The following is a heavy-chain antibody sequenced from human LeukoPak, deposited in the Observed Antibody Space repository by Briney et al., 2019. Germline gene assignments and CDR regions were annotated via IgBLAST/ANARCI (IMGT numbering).Heavy chain of an antibody. CDR3: ARDRPREMYYYDPGDAFDI. CDR2: ISAYNGNT. D-gene: IGHD3-22*01. J-gene: IGHJ3*02. V-gene: IGHV1-18*04. CDR1: GYTFTSYY. Sequence: ASVKVSCKASGYTFTSYYMHWVRQAPGQGLEWMGWISAYNGNTNYAQKLQGRVTMTTDTSTSTAYMELRSLRSDDTAVYYCARDRPREMYYYDPGDAFDIWGQGTMVTVSS.